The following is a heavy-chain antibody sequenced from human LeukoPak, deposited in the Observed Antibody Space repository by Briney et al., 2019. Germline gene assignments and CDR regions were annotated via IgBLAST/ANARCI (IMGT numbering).Heavy chain of an antibody. CDR1: GYTFTTYA. J-gene: IGHJ4*02. Sequence: ASVKVSCKASGYTFTTYAMHWVRQAPGQGLVWMGWINAGNGNTKYSQKFQARVTITRDTSASTAYMELSSLRSEDTAVYYCARDPIGSRWPYYFDYWGQGTLVTVSS. D-gene: IGHD2-15*01. CDR2: INAGNGNT. V-gene: IGHV1-3*01. CDR3: ARDPIGSRWPYYFDY.